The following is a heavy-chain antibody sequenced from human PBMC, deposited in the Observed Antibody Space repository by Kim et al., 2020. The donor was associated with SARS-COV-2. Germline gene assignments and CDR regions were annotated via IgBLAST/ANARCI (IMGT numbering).Heavy chain of an antibody. V-gene: IGHV3-11*03. Sequence: GGSLRLSCAASGLSFSDSYMNWVRQAPGKGLEWLSFISSSSRYTFYADSVEGRFTISRDNAKNSLYLQMNYLRDEDTAVYYCARSGNGYNLCSIGVQG. D-gene: IGHD5-12*01. CDR1: GLSFSDSY. J-gene: IGHJ4*02. CDR2: ISSSSRYT. CDR3: ARSGNGYNLCSI.